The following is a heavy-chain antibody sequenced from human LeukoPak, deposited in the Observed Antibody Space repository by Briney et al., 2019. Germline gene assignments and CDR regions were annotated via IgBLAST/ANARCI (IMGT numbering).Heavy chain of an antibody. CDR3: ARRAYLTYYFDY. J-gene: IGHJ4*02. CDR2: IYYSGST. Sequence: SETLSLTCTVSGGSISSHYWSWIRQPPGKGLEWIGYIYYSGSTNYNPSLKSRVTISVDTSKNQFSLKLSSVTAADTAVYYCARRAYLTYYFDYWGQGALVTVSS. V-gene: IGHV4-59*11. CDR1: GGSISSHY.